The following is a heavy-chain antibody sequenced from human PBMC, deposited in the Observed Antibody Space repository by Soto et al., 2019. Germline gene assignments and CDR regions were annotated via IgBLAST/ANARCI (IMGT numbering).Heavy chain of an antibody. J-gene: IGHJ6*02. CDR1: GGSISSYY. CDR2: IDYSGST. D-gene: IGHD3-10*01. V-gene: IGHV4-59*01. Sequence: PSETLSLTCTVSGGSISSYYWSWIRQPPGKGREWIGYIDYSGSTNYNPSLKSRVTISVDTSKNQFSLNLSSVTAADPAVYYCARATITTMVRDRAAYHYYYCMDVWGQGPTVTVSS. CDR3: ARATITTMVRDRAAYHYYYCMDV.